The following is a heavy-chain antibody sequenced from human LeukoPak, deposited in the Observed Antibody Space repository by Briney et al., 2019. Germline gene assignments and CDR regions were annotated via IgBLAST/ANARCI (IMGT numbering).Heavy chain of an antibody. D-gene: IGHD6-19*01. CDR2: VYSSGST. V-gene: IGHV4-4*07. J-gene: IGHJ5*02. CDR1: GGSISSYY. CDR3: ARDPVSSGRNWFDP. Sequence: SETLSLTCTVSGGSISSYYWNWIRQPAGKGLEWIGRVYSSGSTNYNPSLKSRVSMSVATSKSQFSLKLTSVTAADTAVYYCARDPVSSGRNWFDPWGQGTLVTVSA.